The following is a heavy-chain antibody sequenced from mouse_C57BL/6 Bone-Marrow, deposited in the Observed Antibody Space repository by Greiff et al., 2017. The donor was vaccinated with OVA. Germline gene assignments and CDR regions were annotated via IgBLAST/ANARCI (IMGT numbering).Heavy chain of an antibody. CDR2: IDPSDSET. V-gene: IGHV1-52*01. CDR1: GYTFTSYW. J-gene: IGHJ2*01. D-gene: IGHD1-1*01. CDR3: AREGYYGSPDD. Sequence: VQLQQPGAELVRPGSSVKLSCKASGYTFTSYWMHWVKQRPIQGLEWIGNIDPSDSETHYNQKFKDKATLTVDKSSSTAYMQLSSLTSEDSAVYYCAREGYYGSPDDWGQGTTLTVSS.